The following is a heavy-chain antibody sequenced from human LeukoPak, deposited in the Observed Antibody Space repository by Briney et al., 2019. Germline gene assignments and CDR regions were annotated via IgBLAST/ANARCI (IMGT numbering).Heavy chain of an antibody. CDR2: IRYDGSNK. Sequence: GGSLKLSCAASGFTFSSYGMHWVRQAPGKGPEWVTFIRYDGSNKYYADSVKGRFTISRDNSKNTLYLQMNSLRAENTAVYYCAKDGEDYYGSGSHMDVWGKGTTVTISS. D-gene: IGHD3-10*01. CDR1: GFTFSSYG. J-gene: IGHJ6*03. V-gene: IGHV3-30*02. CDR3: AKDGEDYYGSGSHMDV.